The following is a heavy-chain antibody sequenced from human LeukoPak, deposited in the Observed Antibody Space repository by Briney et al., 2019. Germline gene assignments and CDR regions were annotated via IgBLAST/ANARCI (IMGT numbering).Heavy chain of an antibody. CDR2: VSYTGDA. CDR1: GGAISSYY. D-gene: IGHD3-3*01. J-gene: IGHJ4*02. Sequence: SETLSLTSTVPGGAISSYYWSWIRQPPGKGLEWIGYVSYTGDASQNPSLRGRVTMSVDTSNNQVSLELSSVTAADTAVYYCARGWNYGDYWGQGTLVTVSS. V-gene: IGHV4-59*01. CDR3: ARGWNYGDY.